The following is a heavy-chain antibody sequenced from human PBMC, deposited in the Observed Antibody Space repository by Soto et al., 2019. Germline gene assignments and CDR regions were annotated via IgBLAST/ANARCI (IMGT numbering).Heavy chain of an antibody. CDR3: ARGNVVAIDY. CDR2: IYHSGST. J-gene: IGHJ4*02. Sequence: SAPLSLTCAVSGGSISSGGYSWSWIRQPPGKGLEWIGYIYHSGSTYYNPSLKSRVTISVDRSKNQFSLKLSSVTAADTAVYYCARGNVVAIDYWGQGTQVTVSS. CDR1: GGSISSGGYS. D-gene: IGHD2-21*01. V-gene: IGHV4-30-2*01.